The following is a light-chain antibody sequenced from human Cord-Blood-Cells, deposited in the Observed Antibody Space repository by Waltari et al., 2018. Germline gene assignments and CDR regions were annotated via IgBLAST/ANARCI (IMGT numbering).Light chain of an antibody. V-gene: IGLV2-14*03. J-gene: IGLJ3*02. CDR2: DVS. CDR3: SSYTSSSTLV. CDR1: SSDVGSYNY. Sequence: QSALTQPASVSGSPAQSITISCTGTSSDVGSYNYLSWYQQHPGKAPKRMIYDVSNRPSGVSNRFSGSKSGNTASLTISGLQAEDEADYYCSSYTSSSTLVFGGGTKLTVL.